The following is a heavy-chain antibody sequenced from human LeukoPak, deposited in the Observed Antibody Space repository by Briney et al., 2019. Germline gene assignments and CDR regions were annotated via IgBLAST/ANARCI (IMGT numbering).Heavy chain of an antibody. CDR2: TRYDGSNK. Sequence: AGGSLRLSCAASGFTFSSYGMHWVRQAPGKGLEWVAFTRYDGSNKYYADSVKGRFTISRDNSKNTLYLQMNSLRAEDTAVYYCAKTYCSGGSCYSEAFDIWGQGTMVTVSS. J-gene: IGHJ3*02. V-gene: IGHV3-30*02. CDR3: AKTYCSGGSCYSEAFDI. D-gene: IGHD2-15*01. CDR1: GFTFSSYG.